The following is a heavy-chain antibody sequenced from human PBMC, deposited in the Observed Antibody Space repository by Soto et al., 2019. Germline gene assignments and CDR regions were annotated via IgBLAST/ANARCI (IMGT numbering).Heavy chain of an antibody. V-gene: IGHV4-31*03. CDR1: GGSISSGGYY. J-gene: IGHJ5*02. CDR2: IYYSGST. CDR3: AKSAKCHSLFDP. D-gene: IGHD2-15*01. Sequence: QVQLQESGPGLVKPSQTLSLTCTVSGGSISSGGYYWSWIRQHPGKGLEWIGYIYYSGSTYYNPPHKRRATISVGTSKNQFSLKLSSVTAADTAVYYCAKSAKCHSLFDPWGQGTLVTVSS.